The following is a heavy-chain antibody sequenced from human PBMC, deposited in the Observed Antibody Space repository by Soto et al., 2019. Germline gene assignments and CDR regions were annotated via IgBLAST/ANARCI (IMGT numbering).Heavy chain of an antibody. D-gene: IGHD2-15*01. CDR2: INAGNGNT. CDR1: GYTFTSYA. Sequence: QVQLVQSGAEVKKPGASVKVSCKASGYTFTSYAMHWVRQAPGQRLEWMGWINAGNGNTKYSQKFQGRVTITRDTSASTAYMELNSLRSEDTAVYYCARGPGGPDGPGDYWGQGTLVTVSS. J-gene: IGHJ4*02. CDR3: ARGPGGPDGPGDY. V-gene: IGHV1-3*01.